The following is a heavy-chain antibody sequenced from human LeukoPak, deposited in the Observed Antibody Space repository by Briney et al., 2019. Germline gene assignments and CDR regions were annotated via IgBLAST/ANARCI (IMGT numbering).Heavy chain of an antibody. J-gene: IGHJ3*02. CDR3: ASPPYYDSDNDAFDI. D-gene: IGHD3-22*01. Sequence: ASVKVSCKASGGTFSSYAISWVRQAPGQGLEGVGGIIPIFGTANYAQKFQGRVTITADESTSTAYMELSSLRSEDTAVYYCASPPYYDSDNDAFDIWGQGTMVTVSS. V-gene: IGHV1-69*01. CDR2: IIPIFGTA. CDR1: GGTFSSYA.